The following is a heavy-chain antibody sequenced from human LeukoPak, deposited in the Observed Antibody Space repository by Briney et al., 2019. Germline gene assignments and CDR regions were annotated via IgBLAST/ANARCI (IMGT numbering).Heavy chain of an antibody. J-gene: IGHJ4*02. CDR1: GFTFSSYG. Sequence: PGRSLRLSCAASGFTFSSYGMHWVRQAPGKGLEWVAVISYDGSNKYYAESVKGRFAISRDNSKNTLYLQMNSLRAEDTAVYYCAKVYGFWSGFDYWGQGTLVTVSS. CDR3: AKVYGFWSGFDY. V-gene: IGHV3-30*18. CDR2: ISYDGSNK. D-gene: IGHD3-3*01.